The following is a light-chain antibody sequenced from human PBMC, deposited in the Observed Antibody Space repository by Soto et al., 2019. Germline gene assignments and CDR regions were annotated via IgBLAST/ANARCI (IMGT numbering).Light chain of an antibody. J-gene: IGKJ4*01. V-gene: IGKV1-17*01. CDR1: QGIGND. Sequence: DIQMTQSPSSLYASVRDRVTITCRASQGIGNDLGWYQQKPGKAPKRLIFTASNLQNGVPSRFSGSASGTEFTLTISSLQPEDFASYYCLQHNIYLLTFDGGTMVDIK. CDR2: TAS. CDR3: LQHNIYLLT.